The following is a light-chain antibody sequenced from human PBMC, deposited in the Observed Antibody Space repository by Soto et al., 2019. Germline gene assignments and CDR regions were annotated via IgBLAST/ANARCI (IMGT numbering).Light chain of an antibody. CDR1: QSISSW. J-gene: IGKJ4*01. CDR3: QQYNSYPLT. V-gene: IGKV1-5*03. Sequence: DIQITQSPSTLSASVGDRVTITCRASQSISSWLAWYQQKPGKAPKLLIYKASSLESRVPSRFSGSGSGTEFTLTISSLQPDDFATYYCQQYNSYPLTFGGGTKVDIK. CDR2: KAS.